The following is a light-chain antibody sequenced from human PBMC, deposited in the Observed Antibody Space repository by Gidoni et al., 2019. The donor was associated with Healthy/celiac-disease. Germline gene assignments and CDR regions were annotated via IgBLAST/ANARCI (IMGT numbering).Light chain of an antibody. Sequence: DIQMIQSPSSLSASVGDRVTITCRARQSISSYLNRYQQKPGNAPKHLIYAASSLQSGVPSRFSGSGSGTDFTLTISSLQPEEFATCYCQQSYRTPRTFGQGTKVEIK. CDR3: QQSYRTPRT. J-gene: IGKJ1*01. CDR1: QSISSY. CDR2: AAS. V-gene: IGKV1-39*01.